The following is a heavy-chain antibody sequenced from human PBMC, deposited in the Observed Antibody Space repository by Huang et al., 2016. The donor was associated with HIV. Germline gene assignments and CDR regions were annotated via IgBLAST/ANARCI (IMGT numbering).Heavy chain of an antibody. J-gene: IGHJ4*02. Sequence: LRLSRAASGFSFSSCNMNWVRQAPGKGLEWLSYISETGSVITYADSVKGRFTVSRDNAKNSLYLQMDSLRAEDTAVYYCARGYSSSWLYNWGQGTLVTVSS. CDR1: GFSFSSCN. CDR3: ARGYSSSWLYN. D-gene: IGHD6-13*01. CDR2: ISETGSVI. V-gene: IGHV3-48*01.